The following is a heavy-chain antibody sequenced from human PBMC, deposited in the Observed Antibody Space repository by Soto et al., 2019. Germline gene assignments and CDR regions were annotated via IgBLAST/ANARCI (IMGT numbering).Heavy chain of an antibody. D-gene: IGHD2-21*01. CDR1: GVSIHNSHSF. Sequence: QVHLQESGPGLVKPSETLSLTCAVSGVSIHNSHSFWGWIRQPPGKGLEFIANVYYSGGAHYNPSVKSRVTISVDTATNQVSLRMRSVTAADTAVYFCGRVVEGATRHTDFDSWGQGTLVTVSS. V-gene: IGHV4-39*01. CDR3: GRVVEGATRHTDFDS. J-gene: IGHJ5*01. CDR2: VYYSGGA.